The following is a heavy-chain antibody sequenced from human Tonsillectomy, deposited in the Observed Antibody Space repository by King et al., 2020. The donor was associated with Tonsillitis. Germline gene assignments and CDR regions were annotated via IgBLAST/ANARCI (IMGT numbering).Heavy chain of an antibody. Sequence: VQLVESGGGLVKPGGSLRLSCAASGFTFSNAWMSWVRQAPGKGLEWVGRIKSKTDGGTTDYAAPVKGRFTISSDDSKNTLYLQMNSLKTEDTAVYYCTAQANYCSGGSCYHLDYYYYMDVWGKGTTVTVPS. V-gene: IGHV3-15*01. CDR3: TAQANYCSGGSCYHLDYYYYMDV. D-gene: IGHD2-15*01. CDR2: IKSKTDGGTT. J-gene: IGHJ6*03. CDR1: GFTFSNAW.